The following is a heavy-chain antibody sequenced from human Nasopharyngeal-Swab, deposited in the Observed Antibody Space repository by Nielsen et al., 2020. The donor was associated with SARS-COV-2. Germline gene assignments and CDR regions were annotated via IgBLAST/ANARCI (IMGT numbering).Heavy chain of an antibody. D-gene: IGHD3-3*01. J-gene: IGHJ6*02. Sequence: VRQAPGKGLEWVANIKQDGSEKYYVDSVKGRFTISRDNAKTSLYLQMNSLRAEDTAVYYCAKEGPGMFGVVGLDVWGQGTTVTVSS. CDR3: AKEGPGMFGVVGLDV. V-gene: IGHV3-7*01. CDR2: IKQDGSEK.